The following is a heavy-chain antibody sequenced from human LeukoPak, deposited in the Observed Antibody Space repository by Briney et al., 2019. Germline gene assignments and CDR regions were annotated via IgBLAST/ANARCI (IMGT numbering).Heavy chain of an antibody. V-gene: IGHV1-2*02. CDR2: INPNSGGT. J-gene: IGHJ4*02. D-gene: IGHD4-17*01. CDR3: ARDLGGDYAYFDY. Sequence: ASVKVSCKASGYTFTGYYVHWVRQAPGQGLEWMGLINPNSGGTNYAQKFQGRVTMTRDTSTSTAYMELSRLRSDDTAVYYCARDLGGDYAYFDYWGQGTLVTVSS. CDR1: GYTFTGYY.